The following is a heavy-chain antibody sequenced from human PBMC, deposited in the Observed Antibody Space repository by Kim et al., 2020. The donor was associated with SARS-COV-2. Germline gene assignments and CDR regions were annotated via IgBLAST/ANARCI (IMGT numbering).Heavy chain of an antibody. CDR3: ARDSEQLDAFDI. D-gene: IGHD6-13*01. V-gene: IGHV3-21*01. Sequence: GGSLRLSCAASGFTFSSYSMNWVRQAPGKGLEWVSSISSSSSYIYSADSVKGHFTISRDNAKNSLYLQMNSLGDEDTAVYYWARDSEQLDAFDIWGQGTMVTVSS. CDR2: ISSSSSYI. J-gene: IGHJ3*02. CDR1: GFTFSSYS.